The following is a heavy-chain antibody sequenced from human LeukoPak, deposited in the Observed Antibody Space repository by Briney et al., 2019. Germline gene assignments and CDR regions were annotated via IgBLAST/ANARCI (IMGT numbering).Heavy chain of an antibody. CDR2: ISWNSGSI. CDR3: AKDSYCSSTSCHEARFDP. CDR1: GFTFDDYA. D-gene: IGHD2-2*01. J-gene: IGHJ5*02. V-gene: IGHV3-9*01. Sequence: PGGSLRLSCAASGFTFDDYAMHWVRQAPGKGLEWVSGISWNSGSIGYADSVKGRFTISRDNAKNSLYLQMNSLRAEDTALYYCAKDSYCSSTSCHEARFDPWGQGTLVTVSS.